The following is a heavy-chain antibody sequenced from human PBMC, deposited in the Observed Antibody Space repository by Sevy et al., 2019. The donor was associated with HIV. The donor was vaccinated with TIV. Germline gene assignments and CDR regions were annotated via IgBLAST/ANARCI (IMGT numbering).Heavy chain of an antibody. CDR2: ISSSGRII. V-gene: IGHV3-11*01. CDR3: ARDGASSSGWHQSYYYGMDV. Sequence: GGSLRLSCAASGFILTDYYMSWIRQAPGKGLEWVSYISSSGRIIYYSDSVKARFTISRDNAKSSLFLQMDSLRVEDTAVYYCARDGASSSGWHQSYYYGMDVWGLGTTVTVSS. CDR1: GFILTDYY. J-gene: IGHJ6*02. D-gene: IGHD6-19*01.